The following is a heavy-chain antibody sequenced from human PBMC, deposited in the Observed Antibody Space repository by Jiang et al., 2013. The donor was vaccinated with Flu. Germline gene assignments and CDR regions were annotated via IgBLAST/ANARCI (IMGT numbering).Heavy chain of an antibody. CDR3: AVSDSSGYLFDY. V-gene: IGHV3-21*01. CDR2: ISSSSSYI. J-gene: IGHJ4*02. Sequence: VQLLESGGGLVKPGGSLRLSCAASGFTFSSYSMNWVRQAPGKGLEWVSSISSSSSYIYYADSVKGRFTISRDNAKNSLYLQMNSLRAEDTAVYYCAVSDSSGYLFDYWAREPWSPSPQ. D-gene: IGHD3-22*01. CDR1: GFTFSSYS.